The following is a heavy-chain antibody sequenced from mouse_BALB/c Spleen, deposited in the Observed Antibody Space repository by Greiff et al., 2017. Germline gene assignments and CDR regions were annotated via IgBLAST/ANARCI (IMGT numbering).Heavy chain of an antibody. J-gene: IGHJ2*01. CDR1: GYAFTNYL. D-gene: IGHD1-1*01. V-gene: IGHV1-54*03. CDR3: ARSDYGSSYAYFDY. CDR2: INPGSGGT. Sequence: VQRVESGAELVRPGTSVKVSCKASGYAFTNYLIEWVKQRPGQGLEWIGVINPGSGGTNYNEKFKGKATLTADKSSSTAYMQLSSLTSDDSAVYFCARSDYGSSYAYFDYWGQGTTLTVSS.